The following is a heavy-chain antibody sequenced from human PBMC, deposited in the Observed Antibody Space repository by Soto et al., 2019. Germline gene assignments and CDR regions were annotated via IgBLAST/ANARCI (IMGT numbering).Heavy chain of an antibody. Sequence: QVQLVESGGGVVQPGRSLRLSCAASGFTFSSYGMHWVRQAPGKGLEWVAVIWYDGSNKYYADSVKGRFTISRDNSKNTLYLQMNSLRAEDTAVYYCAREGTWHTAISPWGRTPYGMDVWGQGTTVTVSS. J-gene: IGHJ6*02. V-gene: IGHV3-33*01. CDR2: IWYDGSNK. CDR1: GFTFSSYG. CDR3: AREGTWHTAISPWGRTPYGMDV. D-gene: IGHD5-18*01.